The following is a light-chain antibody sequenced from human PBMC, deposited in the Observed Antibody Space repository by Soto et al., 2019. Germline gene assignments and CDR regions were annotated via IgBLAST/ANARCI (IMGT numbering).Light chain of an antibody. V-gene: IGKV3-11*01. CDR2: DAS. CDR3: QQRADWPPALT. Sequence: EIVLTQSPDTLSLSPGDRATLSCRASQGVSNLLAWYQQRPGQAPRLLIYDASKRVTGVPARFSGSGSGTDFTLTISSLEPEDFAVYYCQQRADWPPALTFGGGTKVDI. CDR1: QGVSNL. J-gene: IGKJ4*01.